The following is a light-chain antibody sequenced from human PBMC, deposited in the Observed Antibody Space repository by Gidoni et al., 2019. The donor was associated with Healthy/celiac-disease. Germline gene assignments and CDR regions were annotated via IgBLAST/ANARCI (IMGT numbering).Light chain of an antibody. J-gene: IGKJ3*01. CDR3: QQYGSSPGQT. V-gene: IGKV3-20*01. CDR2: GAS. CDR1: QSVSSSD. Sequence: EIVLTQSPGTLSLSPGERATLSCRARQSVSSSDLAWYQQKPGQAPRLLLYGASSRATGIQATFSGSGSGTDFTLPISSLEPEDFAVSYCQQYGSSPGQTFGPGTKVDIK.